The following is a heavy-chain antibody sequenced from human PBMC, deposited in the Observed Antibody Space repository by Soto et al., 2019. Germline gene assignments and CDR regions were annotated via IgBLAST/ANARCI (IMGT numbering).Heavy chain of an antibody. J-gene: IGHJ4*02. CDR2: IYYSGST. V-gene: IGHV4-31*03. Sequence: PSETLSLTCTVSGGSISSGGHYWSWIRQHPGKGLEWIGYIYYSGSTYYNPSLKSRVTISLDTSKNQFSLKLSSVTAADTAVYYCARVFCGANCSPNYWGQGTLVTVSS. D-gene: IGHD2-21*02. CDR3: ARVFCGANCSPNY. CDR1: GGSISSGGHY.